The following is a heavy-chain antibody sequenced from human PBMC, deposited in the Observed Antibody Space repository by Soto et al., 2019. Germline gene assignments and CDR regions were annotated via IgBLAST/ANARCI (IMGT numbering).Heavy chain of an antibody. V-gene: IGHV4-59*01. CDR3: ARGSGWYLY. D-gene: IGHD6-19*01. J-gene: IGHJ4*02. CDR2: IYYSGST. Sequence: GSLRLSCTASGFIFSSYAMSWVRQPPGKGLEWIGSIYYSGSTNDNPSLKSRVTISVDTSKNQFSLKLSSVTAADTAVYYCARGSGWYLYWGQGTLVTVSS. CDR1: GFIFSSYA.